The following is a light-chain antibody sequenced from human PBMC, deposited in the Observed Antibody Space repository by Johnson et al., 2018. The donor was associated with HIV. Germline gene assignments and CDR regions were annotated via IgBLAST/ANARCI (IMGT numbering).Light chain of an antibody. CDR3: GTWDSSLTSGF. V-gene: IGLV1-51*02. J-gene: IGLJ1*01. Sequence: QAVLTQPPSVSAAPGQKVTISCSGSSSNIGNNYVSWYQQLPGTAPKLVIYENNKRPSGIPDRFSGSKSGTSATLGITGLLTGDEANYYCGTWDSSLTSGFFGTGTKVTVL. CDR2: ENN. CDR1: SSNIGNNY.